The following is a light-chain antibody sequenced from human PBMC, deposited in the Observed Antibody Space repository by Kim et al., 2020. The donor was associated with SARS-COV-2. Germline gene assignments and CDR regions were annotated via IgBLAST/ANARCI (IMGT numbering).Light chain of an antibody. J-gene: IGLJ3*02. Sequence: ISCTGANFDVHWYQQSPGTAPRLLIFTNINRPSGVPDRFSGSRSGTSASLVITGLQPDDEAEYYCQSFDTSLGGSVVFGGGTQLTVL. CDR1: ISCTGANFD. CDR2: TNI. CDR3: QSFDTSLGGSVV. V-gene: IGLV1-40*01.